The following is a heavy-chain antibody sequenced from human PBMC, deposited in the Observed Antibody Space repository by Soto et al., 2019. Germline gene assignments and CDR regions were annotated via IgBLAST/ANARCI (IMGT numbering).Heavy chain of an antibody. Sequence: EVQLVESGGGLIKPGGSLRLSCAASGFSFSNAWMNWVRQAPGKGLEWVGRIESKTDGGTTDYAAPVKGRFTISRDDSKNTLYLQMNRLKTEDTAVYYCTTDGPFVVDADYRGQGTLVTVSS. CDR2: IESKTDGGTT. D-gene: IGHD6-6*01. CDR1: GFSFSNAW. V-gene: IGHV3-15*07. J-gene: IGHJ4*02. CDR3: TTDGPFVVDADY.